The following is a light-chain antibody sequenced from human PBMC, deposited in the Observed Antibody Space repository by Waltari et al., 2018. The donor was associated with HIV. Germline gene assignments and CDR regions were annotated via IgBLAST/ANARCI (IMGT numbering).Light chain of an antibody. CDR3: QQYNNWPRT. V-gene: IGKV3-15*01. J-gene: IGKJ1*01. Sequence: ELVMTQSPATLSVSPGARATLSCRASQSLTINLAWYQQKPGQAPRLLIYAASTRATGIPARFTGSGSGTEFTLTISSLQSEDFAFYYCQQYNNWPRTFGQGTKVEIK. CDR1: QSLTIN. CDR2: AAS.